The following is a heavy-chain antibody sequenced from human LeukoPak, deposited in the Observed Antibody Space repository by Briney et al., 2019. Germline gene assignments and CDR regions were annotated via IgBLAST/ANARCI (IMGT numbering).Heavy chain of an antibody. CDR3: ARNYYGSVLDY. V-gene: IGHV4-59*12. CDR1: GGSISSYY. D-gene: IGHD3-10*01. Sequence: SETLSLTCTVSGGSISSYYWSWIRQPPGKGLEWIGYIYHSGSTYYNPSLKSRVTISVDRSKNQFSLKLSSVTAADTAVYYCARNYYGSVLDYWGQGTLVTVSS. CDR2: IYHSGST. J-gene: IGHJ4*02.